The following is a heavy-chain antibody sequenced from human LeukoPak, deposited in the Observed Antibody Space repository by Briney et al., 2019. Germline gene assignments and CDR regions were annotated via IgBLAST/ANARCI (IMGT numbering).Heavy chain of an antibody. CDR1: GFIFSTYS. V-gene: IGHV3-30*02. Sequence: GGSLRLSCAASGFIFSTYSMTWVRQAPGKGLEWVAFIRYDGSSKYYADSVKGRLTISRDNSKNTLYLQMNSLRAEDTAVYYCAKESESYDSSGSTFDYWGQGTLVTVSS. J-gene: IGHJ4*02. CDR3: AKESESYDSSGSTFDY. CDR2: IRYDGSSK. D-gene: IGHD3-22*01.